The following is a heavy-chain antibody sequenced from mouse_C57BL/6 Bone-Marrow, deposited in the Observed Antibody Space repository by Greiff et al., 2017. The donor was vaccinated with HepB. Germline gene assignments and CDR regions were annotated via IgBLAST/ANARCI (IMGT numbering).Heavy chain of an antibody. CDR3: ALITTVVAHGYFEV. CDR1: GYTFTSYW. V-gene: IGHV1-74*01. Sequence: QVQLQQPGAELVKPGASVKVSCKASGYTFTSYWMHWVKQRPGQGLEWIGRIHPSDSDTNYNQKFKGKATLTVDKSSSTAYMQLSSLTSEDSAVYYCALITTVVAHGYFEVWGTGTTVTVSS. D-gene: IGHD1-1*01. J-gene: IGHJ1*03. CDR2: IHPSDSDT.